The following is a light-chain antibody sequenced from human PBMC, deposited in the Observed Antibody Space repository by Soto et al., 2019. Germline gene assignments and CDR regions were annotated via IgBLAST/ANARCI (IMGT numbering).Light chain of an antibody. Sequence: ETVLTQSPATLSLSPGDRATLSCRASESVRSYLAWYQQKPGQAPRLLIYNASKRATGIPARFSGSGSGTDFTLTVSSLEPEDFAIYYCQQYNNWPRTFGQGTKVEIK. J-gene: IGKJ1*01. CDR1: ESVRSY. V-gene: IGKV3-11*01. CDR2: NAS. CDR3: QQYNNWPRT.